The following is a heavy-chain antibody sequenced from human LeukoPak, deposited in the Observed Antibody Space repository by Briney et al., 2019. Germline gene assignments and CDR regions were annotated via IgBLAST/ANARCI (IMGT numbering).Heavy chain of an antibody. V-gene: IGHV4-31*03. CDR2: IYYSGST. CDR3: ARGLYDFWSGYSNWFDP. J-gene: IGHJ5*02. D-gene: IGHD3-3*01. Sequence: PSQTLSLTCTVSGGSISCGGYYWSWIRQHPGKGLEWIGYIYYSGSTYYNPSLKSRVTISVDTSKNQFSLKLSSVTAADTAVYYCARGLYDFWSGYSNWFDPWGQGTLVTVSS. CDR1: GGSISCGGYY.